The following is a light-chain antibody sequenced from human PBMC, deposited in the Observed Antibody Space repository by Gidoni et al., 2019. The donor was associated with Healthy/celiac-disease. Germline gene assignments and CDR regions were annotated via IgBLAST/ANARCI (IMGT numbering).Light chain of an antibody. CDR1: QSISSW. J-gene: IGKJ4*01. Sequence: DIQMTQSPSTLSSSVGDRVTITCRASQSISSWLAWYQQKPGKAPKLLIYDASSLESGVPSRFSGSGSGTEFTLTISSLQPDDFATYYCQQYNSYPLTFGGXTKVEIK. CDR2: DAS. V-gene: IGKV1-5*01. CDR3: QQYNSYPLT.